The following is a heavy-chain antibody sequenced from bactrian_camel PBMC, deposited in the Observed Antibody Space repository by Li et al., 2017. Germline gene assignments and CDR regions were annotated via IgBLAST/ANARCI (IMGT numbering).Heavy chain of an antibody. CDR1: GFTSSTHW. CDR2: INSDGSNT. CDR3: PSDMGLGWWQYNY. J-gene: IGHJ4*01. Sequence: HVQLVESGGNLVQPGGSLRLSCVASGFTSSTHWVDWVRQAPGKGLEWVSSINSDGSNTYYADSVKGRFTISRDNAKNTVYLQINSLNSEDTALYYCPSDMGLGWWQYNYWGQGTQVTVS. D-gene: IGHD7*01. V-gene: IGHV3S6*01.